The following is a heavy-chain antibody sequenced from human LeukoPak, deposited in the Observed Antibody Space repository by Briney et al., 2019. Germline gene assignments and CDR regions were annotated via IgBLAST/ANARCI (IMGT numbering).Heavy chain of an antibody. V-gene: IGHV3-21*01. Sequence: GGSLRLSCAASGFTFSDYTMNWVRQAPGKGLEYVSSISGSSRHIYYADSVKGRFTISRDNTKSSLYLQMNSLRVEDMAVYYCARDPVEWELLLDYWGQGTLVTVSS. CDR1: GFTFSDYT. CDR3: ARDPVEWELLLDY. D-gene: IGHD1-26*01. CDR2: ISGSSRHI. J-gene: IGHJ4*02.